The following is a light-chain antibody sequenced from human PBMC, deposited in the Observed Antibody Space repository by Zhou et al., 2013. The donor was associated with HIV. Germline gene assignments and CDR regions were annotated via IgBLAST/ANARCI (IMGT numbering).Light chain of an antibody. CDR3: QQRSNWPPMYT. V-gene: IGKV3D-20*02. Sequence: VLTQSPGTLSLSPGERATLSCRASRNIYNNYLAWYQQRPGQALRLLINVASSRATGIPDRFSGSGSGTDFTLTISSLEPEDFAVYYCQQRSNWPPMYTFGQGTKLEIK. J-gene: IGKJ2*01. CDR2: VAS. CDR1: RNIYNNY.